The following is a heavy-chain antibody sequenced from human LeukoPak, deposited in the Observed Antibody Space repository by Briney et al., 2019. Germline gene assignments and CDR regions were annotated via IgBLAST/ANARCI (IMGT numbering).Heavy chain of an antibody. Sequence: GGSLRLSCAASGFAFNIYAMSWVRQAPEKGLEWVATISGSGGGTYYADSVKGRFTISRDDSKNTLYLQMNSLRAEDTPVCYCAKDLGRYRNSYFDYWGQGTLVTVSS. J-gene: IGHJ4*02. CDR1: GFAFNIYA. CDR2: ISGSGGGT. V-gene: IGHV3-23*01. CDR3: AKDLGRYRNSYFDY. D-gene: IGHD1-26*01.